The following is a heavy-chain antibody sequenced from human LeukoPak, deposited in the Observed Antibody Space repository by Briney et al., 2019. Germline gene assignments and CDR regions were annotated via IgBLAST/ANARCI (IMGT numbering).Heavy chain of an antibody. J-gene: IGHJ3*02. Sequence: GGSLRLSCAASGFTFDDYGMSWVRQAPGKGLEWVANIKQDGSEKYYVDSVKGRFTISRDNAKNSLYLQMNSLRAEDTAVYYCARDTPLAPGHDAFDIWGQGTMVTVSS. CDR3: ARDTPLAPGHDAFDI. CDR2: IKQDGSEK. V-gene: IGHV3-7*01. CDR1: GFTFDDYG.